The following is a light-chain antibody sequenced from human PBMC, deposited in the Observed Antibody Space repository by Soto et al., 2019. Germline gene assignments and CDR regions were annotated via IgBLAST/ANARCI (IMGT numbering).Light chain of an antibody. J-gene: IGKJ5*01. CDR3: QQRSNWPTIT. Sequence: EIVLTQSPATLPLSPGERATLSCRASQSVGSYLAWYQQKPGQAPRHLIYDASNRATGIPARFSGSGSGTDFTLTISSLEPEDFAVYYCQQRSNWPTITFGQGTRLEIK. CDR1: QSVGSY. CDR2: DAS. V-gene: IGKV3-11*01.